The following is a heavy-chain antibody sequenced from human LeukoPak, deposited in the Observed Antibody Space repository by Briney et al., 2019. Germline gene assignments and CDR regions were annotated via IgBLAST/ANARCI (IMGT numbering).Heavy chain of an antibody. Sequence: PGGSLRLSCAASGFTFNSFWMHWVRQGPGKGLVWVSRINNKGTETVYADSVKGRFTISRANAKNTVYLQMNSLRAEDTAVYYCARAQLPDYYDSSGIDYWGQGTLVTVSS. CDR1: GFTFNSFW. D-gene: IGHD3-22*01. CDR3: ARAQLPDYYDSSGIDY. J-gene: IGHJ4*02. CDR2: INNKGTET. V-gene: IGHV3-74*01.